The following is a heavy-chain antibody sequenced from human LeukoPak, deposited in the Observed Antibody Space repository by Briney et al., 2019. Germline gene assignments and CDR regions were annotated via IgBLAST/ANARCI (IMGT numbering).Heavy chain of an antibody. Sequence: PSETLSLTCTVSGYSISSGYYWGWIRQPPGKGLEWIGNVYHSGSTNYNPSLKSRVTISVDTSKNQFSLKLSSVTAADTAVYYCARGRLLGDYVWGSYRKRNRGAFDIWGQGTMVTVSS. J-gene: IGHJ3*02. D-gene: IGHD3-16*02. CDR2: VYHSGST. CDR1: GYSISSGYY. CDR3: ARGRLLGDYVWGSYRKRNRGAFDI. V-gene: IGHV4-38-2*02.